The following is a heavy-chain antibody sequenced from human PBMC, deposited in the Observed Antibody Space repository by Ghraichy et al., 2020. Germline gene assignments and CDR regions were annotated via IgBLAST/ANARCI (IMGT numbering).Heavy chain of an antibody. Sequence: SQTLSLTCTVSGGSISSGGYYWSWIRQHPGKGLEWIGYIYYSGSTYYNPSLKSRVTISVDTSKNQFSLKLSSVTAADTAVYYCARGPWRPYYFDYWGQGTLVTVSS. CDR3: ARGPWRPYYFDY. D-gene: IGHD5-24*01. CDR2: IYYSGST. CDR1: GGSISSGGYY. J-gene: IGHJ4*02. V-gene: IGHV4-31*03.